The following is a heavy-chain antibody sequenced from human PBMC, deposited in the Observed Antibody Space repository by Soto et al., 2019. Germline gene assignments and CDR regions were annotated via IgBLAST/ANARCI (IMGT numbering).Heavy chain of an antibody. J-gene: IGHJ6*02. CDR2: ISSSSSYI. Sequence: GGSLRLSCAASGFTFSSYSMNWVRQAPGKGLEWVSSISSSSSYIYYADSVKGRFTISRDNAKNSLYLQMNSLRAEDTAVYYCARDHIAAADPPSYGMDVWGQGPTVTVYS. CDR3: ARDHIAAADPPSYGMDV. V-gene: IGHV3-21*01. D-gene: IGHD6-25*01. CDR1: GFTFSSYS.